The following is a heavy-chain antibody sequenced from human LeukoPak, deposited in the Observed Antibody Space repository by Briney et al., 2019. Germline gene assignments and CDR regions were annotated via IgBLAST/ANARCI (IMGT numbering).Heavy chain of an antibody. V-gene: IGHV3-9*01. CDR3: AKVDSSSSAYYYYYYMDV. Sequence: QTGRSLRLSCAASGFTFDDYAMHWVRQAPGKGLEWGSGISWNSGTIAYADSVKGRFTISRDNAKNSLYLQMNSPRAEDTALYYCAKVDSSSSAYYYYYYMDVWGKGTTVTVSS. CDR2: ISWNSGTI. CDR1: GFTFDDYA. J-gene: IGHJ6*03. D-gene: IGHD6-6*01.